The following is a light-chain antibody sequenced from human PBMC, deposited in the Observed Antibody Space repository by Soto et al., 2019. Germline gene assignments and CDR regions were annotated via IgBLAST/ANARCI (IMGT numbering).Light chain of an antibody. Sequence: IQLTHSPSSLSASVVDRVTITFRASQGISSYLGWYQQKPGKAPNLLIYDASTLHSGVPSRFSGSGSGTDFTLTISSLQPEDFATYYCQQSYSTPQTFGQGTKVDIK. J-gene: IGKJ1*01. CDR2: DAS. CDR3: QQSYSTPQT. CDR1: QGISSY. V-gene: IGKV1-39*01.